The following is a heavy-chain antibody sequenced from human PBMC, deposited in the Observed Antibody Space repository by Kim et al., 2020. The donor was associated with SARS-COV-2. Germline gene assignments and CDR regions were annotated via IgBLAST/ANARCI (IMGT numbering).Heavy chain of an antibody. CDR2: IITILGKA. Sequence: SVKVSCKASGGSFSDYGINWVRQAPGHGLEWMGGIITILGKANYAQNFQGRVTIIADKSTTTAYMELTSLRAEDTAVYYCARDVGSDIALVTAGSPYHYAMDIWGQETTVTVSS. CDR3: ARDVGSDIALVTAGSPYHYAMDI. D-gene: IGHD2-21*02. V-gene: IGHV1-69*10. J-gene: IGHJ6*02. CDR1: GGSFSDYG.